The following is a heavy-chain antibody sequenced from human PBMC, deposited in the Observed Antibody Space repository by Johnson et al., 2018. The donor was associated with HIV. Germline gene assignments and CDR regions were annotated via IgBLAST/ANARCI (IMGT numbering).Heavy chain of an antibody. V-gene: IGHV3-30*04. J-gene: IGHJ3*02. CDR2: ISYDGSNK. CDR1: GFTFSSYA. CDR3: ANRVKQWLAGGGAFDI. D-gene: IGHD6-19*01. Sequence: QVQLVESGGGVVQPGRSLRLSCAASGFTFSSYAMHWVRQAPGKGLEWVAVISYDGSNKYYADSVKGRFTISRDNAKKSLYLQMNSRRAEETAVYYCANRVKQWLAGGGAFDIWGQGTMVTVSS.